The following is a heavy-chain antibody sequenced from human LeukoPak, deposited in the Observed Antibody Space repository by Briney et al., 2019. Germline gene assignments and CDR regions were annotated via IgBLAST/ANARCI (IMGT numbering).Heavy chain of an antibody. V-gene: IGHV4-31*03. CDR1: GGSISSGGSR. CDR2: IYYSGST. CDR3: ARDWGTYFDC. D-gene: IGHD7-27*01. J-gene: IGHJ4*02. Sequence: PSETLSLTCNVSGGSISSGGSRWSWIRQHPGKGLEWIGYIYYSGSTYYNPSLESRLTMSVDTPKNQFSLHLTSVTAADTAVYYCARDWGTYFDCWGQGTLVTVSS.